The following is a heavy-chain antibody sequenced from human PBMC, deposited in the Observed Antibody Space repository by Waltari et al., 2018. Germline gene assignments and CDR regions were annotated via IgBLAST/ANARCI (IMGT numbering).Heavy chain of an antibody. CDR2: IYHSGST. V-gene: IGHV4-38-2*01. CDR3: ARVPMVRGVLAFMDV. Sequence: QVQLQESGPGLVKPSETLSLTCAVSGYSISSGYYWGWIRQPPGKGLEWIGTIYHSGSTYYNPSLKSRVTISVDTSKNQFSLKLSSVTAADTAGYYCARVPMVRGVLAFMDVWGQGTTVTVSS. J-gene: IGHJ6*02. CDR1: GYSISSGYY. D-gene: IGHD3-10*01.